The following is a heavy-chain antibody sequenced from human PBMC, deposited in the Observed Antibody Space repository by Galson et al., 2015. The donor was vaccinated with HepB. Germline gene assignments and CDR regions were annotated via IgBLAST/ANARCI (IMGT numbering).Heavy chain of an antibody. CDR3: AKDSVFGVVIMGAFDI. Sequence: SLRLSCAASGFTFSSYAMSWVRQAPGKGLEWVSAISGSGGSTYYADSVKGRFTISRDNSKNTLYLQMNSLRAEDTALYYCAKDSVFGVVIMGAFDIWGQGTMVTVSS. D-gene: IGHD3-3*02. CDR2: ISGSGGST. V-gene: IGHV3-23*01. CDR1: GFTFSSYA. J-gene: IGHJ3*02.